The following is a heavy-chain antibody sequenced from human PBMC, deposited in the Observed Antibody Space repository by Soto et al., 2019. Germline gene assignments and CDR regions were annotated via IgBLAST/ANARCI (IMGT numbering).Heavy chain of an antibody. Sequence: QVQLVQSGAEVKKPGSSVKVSCQASGGTFSNFLISWVRQAPGQGLEWMGGIVTFFGSPNYAHNFQGRVSITADKFTNTTYMELSSLRSDDTAVYYCAKEGGASDVVEVPSSTGLDVWGQGTTVTVSS. CDR2: IVTFFGSP. V-gene: IGHV1-69*06. J-gene: IGHJ6*02. D-gene: IGHD2-2*01. CDR3: AKEGGASDVVEVPSSTGLDV. CDR1: GGTFSNFL.